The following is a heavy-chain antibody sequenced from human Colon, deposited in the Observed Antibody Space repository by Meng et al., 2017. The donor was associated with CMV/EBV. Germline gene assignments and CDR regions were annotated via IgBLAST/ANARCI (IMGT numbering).Heavy chain of an antibody. J-gene: IGHJ4*02. D-gene: IGHD2-8*01. CDR3: ARRHGRYFGY. Sequence: GESLKISCAASGFIFSNYEMSWVRQAPGKGLEWVSTISGDSVDTYFGDSVRGRFSISRDASKNTLYLQMHVLRADDTAVYFCARRHGRYFGYWGQGTLVTVSS. V-gene: IGHV3-23*01. CDR2: ISGDSVDT. CDR1: GFIFSNYE.